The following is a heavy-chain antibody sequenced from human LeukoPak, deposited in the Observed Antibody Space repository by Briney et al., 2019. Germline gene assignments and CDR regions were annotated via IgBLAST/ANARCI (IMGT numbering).Heavy chain of an antibody. CDR2: ISSNGGST. J-gene: IGHJ4*02. Sequence: GGSLRLSCAASGFTFSSYAIHWVRQAPGKGLEYVSAISSNGGSTYYANSVKGRFTISRDNSKNTLYLQMGTLRAEDMAVYYCARDLASSGNYWGQGILVTVSS. V-gene: IGHV3-64*01. D-gene: IGHD6-19*01. CDR1: GFTFSSYA. CDR3: ARDLASSGNY.